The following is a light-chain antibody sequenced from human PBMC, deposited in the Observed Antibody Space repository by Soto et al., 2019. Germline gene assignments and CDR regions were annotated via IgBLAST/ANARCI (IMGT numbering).Light chain of an antibody. CDR1: SSDLGSYDL. CDR3: SSYAGSGTFYV. V-gene: IGLV2-23*02. J-gene: IGLJ1*01. CDR2: EVT. Sequence: QSVLTQPVSVSGSPGHSITISCTGTSSDLGSYDLVSWYQQHPGKAPKLMVYEVTKRPSGVSSRFSGSKSGNTASLTISGRQAEDEADYSCSSYAGSGTFYVFGSGIKVPVL.